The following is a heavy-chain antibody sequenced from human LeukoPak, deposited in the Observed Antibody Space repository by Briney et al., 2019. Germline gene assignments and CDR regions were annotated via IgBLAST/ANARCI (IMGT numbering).Heavy chain of an antibody. V-gene: IGHV4-30-2*01. J-gene: IGHJ4*02. D-gene: IGHD3-10*01. Sequence: PSRTLSLTCAVSGGSISSGGYSWSWIRQPPGKGLEWIGYIYHSGSTYYNPSLKSRVTISVDRSKNQFSLKLSSVTAADTAVYYCARGRDGSELDYWGQGTLVTVSS. CDR3: ARGRDGSELDY. CDR2: IYHSGST. CDR1: GGSISSGGYS.